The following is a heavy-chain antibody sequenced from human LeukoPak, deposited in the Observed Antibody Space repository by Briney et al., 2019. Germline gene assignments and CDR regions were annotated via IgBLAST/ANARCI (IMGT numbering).Heavy chain of an antibody. D-gene: IGHD4-17*01. CDR2: IYTSGST. J-gene: IGHJ4*02. Sequence: SQTLSLTCTVSGGSISSGSYYWSWIRQPAGKGLEWIGRIYTSGSTNYNPSLKSRVTISVDTSKTQFSLKLSSVTAADTAVYYCARDFDDHGAYVSDYWGQGTLVTVSS. CDR1: GGSISSGSYY. V-gene: IGHV4-61*02. CDR3: ARDFDDHGAYVSDY.